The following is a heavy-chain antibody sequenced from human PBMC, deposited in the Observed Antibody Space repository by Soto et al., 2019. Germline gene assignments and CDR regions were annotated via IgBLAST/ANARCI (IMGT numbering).Heavy chain of an antibody. CDR2: INHSGST. D-gene: IGHD3-10*01. CDR3: ARGMGLRFGELFLVY. Sequence: PSETLSLTCAVYGGSFSGYYWSWIRQPPGKGLEWIGEINHSGSTNYNPSLKSRVTISVDTSKNQFSLKLSSVTAADTAVYYCARGMGLRFGELFLVYWGQGTLVTVSS. CDR1: GGSFSGYY. V-gene: IGHV4-34*01. J-gene: IGHJ4*02.